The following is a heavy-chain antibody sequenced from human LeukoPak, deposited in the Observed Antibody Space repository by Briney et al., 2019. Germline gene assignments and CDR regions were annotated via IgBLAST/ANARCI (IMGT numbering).Heavy chain of an antibody. CDR2: MNPNSGNT. CDR1: GYTFTSYD. Sequence: ASVKVSCKASGYTFTSYDINWVRQAPGQGLEWMGWMNPNSGNTGYAQKFQSRVTMTRNTSISTAYMELSSLRSEDTAVYYCAREPTYCTNGVCYQNYYYYGMDVWGQGTTVTVSS. V-gene: IGHV1-8*01. CDR3: AREPTYCTNGVCYQNYYYYGMDV. D-gene: IGHD2-8*01. J-gene: IGHJ6*02.